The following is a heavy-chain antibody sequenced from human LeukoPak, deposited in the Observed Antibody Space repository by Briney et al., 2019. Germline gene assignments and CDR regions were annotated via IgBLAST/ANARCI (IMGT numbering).Heavy chain of an antibody. CDR1: GFTFSSYS. Sequence: GGSLRLSCAASGFTFSSYSMNWVRQAPGKGLEWVSSISSSSSYIYYADSVKGRFTISRDNAKNSLYLQMNSLRAEDTAVYYCARGRGYTYAPGYWGQGTLVTVSS. D-gene: IGHD5-18*01. CDR2: ISSSSSYI. V-gene: IGHV3-21*04. CDR3: ARGRGYTYAPGY. J-gene: IGHJ4*02.